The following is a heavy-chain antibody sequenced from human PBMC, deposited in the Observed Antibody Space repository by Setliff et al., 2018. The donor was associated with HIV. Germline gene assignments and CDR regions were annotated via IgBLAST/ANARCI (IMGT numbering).Heavy chain of an antibody. Sequence: GGSLRLSCAASGFSFSSYGMHWVRQAPGKGLEWVANINQDGSHKYYADSVKGRFTISRDNSKNTLYLQMNSLRAEDTAVYYCARSVIGYYYYGMDVWGQGTLVTVSS. V-gene: IGHV3-30*03. D-gene: IGHD3-10*01. CDR2: INQDGSHK. CDR1: GFSFSSYG. CDR3: ARSVIGYYYYGMDV. J-gene: IGHJ6*02.